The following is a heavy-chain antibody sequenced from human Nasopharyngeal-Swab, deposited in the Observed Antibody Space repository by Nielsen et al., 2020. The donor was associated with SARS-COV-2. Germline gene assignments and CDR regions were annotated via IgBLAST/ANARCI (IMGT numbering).Heavy chain of an antibody. CDR2: ISPDGSTT. J-gene: IGHJ4*02. Sequence: GESLKISCAVSGLTFSDSWMHWVRQAPGKGLVWVSRISPDGSTTGYADSVKGRFTISRDNAKSTLYLQINSLRADDTAVYYCTRDFDAATGYWGQGTLVTVSS. D-gene: IGHD5-18*01. CDR1: GLTFSDSW. CDR3: TRDFDAATGY. V-gene: IGHV3-74*01.